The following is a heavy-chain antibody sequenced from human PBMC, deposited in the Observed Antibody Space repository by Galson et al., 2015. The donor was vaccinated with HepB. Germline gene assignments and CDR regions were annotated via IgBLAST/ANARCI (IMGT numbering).Heavy chain of an antibody. Sequence: SLRLSCAASGFTFSGYAMHWVRQAPGKGLEWVAVISYDGSNKYYADSVKGRFTISRDNSKNTLYLQMNSLRAEDTAVYYCARDRHYYSKPLDYWGQGTLVTVSS. V-gene: IGHV3-30-3*01. CDR2: ISYDGSNK. CDR1: GFTFSGYA. CDR3: ARDRHYYSKPLDY. J-gene: IGHJ4*02. D-gene: IGHD4-11*01.